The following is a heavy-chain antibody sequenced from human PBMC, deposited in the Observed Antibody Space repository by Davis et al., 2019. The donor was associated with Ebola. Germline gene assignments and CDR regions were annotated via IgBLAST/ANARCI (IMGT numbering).Heavy chain of an antibody. Sequence: PGGSLRLSCAASGFRLISYGMHWVRQAPGKGLEWVAVLWHDGINEYYGESVKGRFTVSRDTSKNTVYLQMNNLRAEDTAVYYCTGAISYEWFDPWGQGTLVTVSS. CDR1: GFRLISYG. CDR2: LWHDGINE. CDR3: TGAISYEWFDP. J-gene: IGHJ5*02. V-gene: IGHV3-33*01. D-gene: IGHD3-3*01.